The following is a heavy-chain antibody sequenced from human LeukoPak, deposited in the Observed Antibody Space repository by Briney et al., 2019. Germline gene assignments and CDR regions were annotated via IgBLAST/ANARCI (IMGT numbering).Heavy chain of an antibody. CDR2: ITVGGHT. CDR3: ATDPGVAAF. J-gene: IGHJ4*02. CDR1: EFPFSIYT. D-gene: IGHD6-13*01. Sequence: GGSLRLSFAASEFPFSIYTMNWVRLVPGKGLEWVSSITVGGHTFYADSVKGRFTISRDNAKKSLYLQMNSLRAEDSAVYYCATDPGVAAFWGQGTLVTVSS. V-gene: IGHV3-21*01.